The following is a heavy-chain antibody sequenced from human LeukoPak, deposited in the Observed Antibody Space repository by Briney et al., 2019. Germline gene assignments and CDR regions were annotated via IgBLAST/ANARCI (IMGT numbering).Heavy chain of an antibody. CDR2: INAGNGNT. J-gene: IGHJ4*02. CDR3: ASSYGRDTAMGY. V-gene: IGHV1-3*01. CDR1: GYTFTSYA. D-gene: IGHD5-18*01. Sequence: ASVKVSCKASGYTFTSYAMHWVRQAPGRRLEWMGWINAGNGNTKYSQKFQGRVTITRDTSASTAYMELSSLRSEDTAVYYCASSYGRDTAMGYWGQGTLVTVSS.